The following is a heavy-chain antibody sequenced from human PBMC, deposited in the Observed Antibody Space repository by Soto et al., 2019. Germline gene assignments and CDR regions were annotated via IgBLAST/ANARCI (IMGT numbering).Heavy chain of an antibody. D-gene: IGHD1-26*01. CDR3: ATQATGYVVPSDF. CDR1: GFSFSTCA. V-gene: IGHV3-23*01. Sequence: EVQLLESGGGLVQPGGSLRLSCAASGFSFSTCAVSWVRQAPGKGLEWVSSISASGDNTHYAESVRGRFTISRDNSRNTLHLQMSSLTAEDTAIYYCATQATGYVVPSDFWGRGTLVTVSS. CDR2: ISASGDNT. J-gene: IGHJ4*02.